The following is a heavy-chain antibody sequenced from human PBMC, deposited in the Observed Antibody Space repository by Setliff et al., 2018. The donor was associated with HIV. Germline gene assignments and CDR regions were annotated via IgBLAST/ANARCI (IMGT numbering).Heavy chain of an antibody. V-gene: IGHV4-61*02. D-gene: IGHD3-10*01. CDR3: ARVLYRGSGSYYFDY. CDR2: IYTSGST. J-gene: IGHJ4*02. Sequence: ASETLSLTCNVSGASISGDNFYWTWIRQRPGKGLEWIGRIYTSGSTNYNPSLKSRVTISVDTSKNQFSLKLSSVTAADTAVYYCARVLYRGSGSYYFDYWGQGTLVTVSS. CDR1: GASISGDNFY.